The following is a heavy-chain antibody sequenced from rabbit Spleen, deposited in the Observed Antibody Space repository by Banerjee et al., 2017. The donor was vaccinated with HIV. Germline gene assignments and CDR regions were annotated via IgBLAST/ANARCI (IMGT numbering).Heavy chain of an antibody. V-gene: IGHV1S43*01. CDR2: IYAGSGGT. D-gene: IGHD1-1*01. CDR1: GFSFSSSYD. CDR3: ARNYVNAFDP. Sequence: QEQLKETGGGLVQPGGSLTLTCTASGFSFSSSYDICWVRQAPGKGLEWIACIYAGSGGTSYARWVNGRFTISRSTSLNTVTLQLNSLTAADTATYFCARNYVNAFDPWGQGTLVTVS. J-gene: IGHJ2*01.